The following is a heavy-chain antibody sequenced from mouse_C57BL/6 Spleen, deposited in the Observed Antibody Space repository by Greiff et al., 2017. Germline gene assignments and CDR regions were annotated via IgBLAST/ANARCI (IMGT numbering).Heavy chain of an antibody. CDR3: ARTFYGHYGIGYCDV. D-gene: IGHD2-10*01. CDR2: INPSSGYT. J-gene: IGHJ1*03. V-gene: IGHV1-7*01. CDR1: GYTFTSYW. Sequence: QVQLQQSGAELAKPGASVKLSCKASGYTFTSYWMHWVKQRPGQGLEWIGYINPSSGYTKYNQKFKDKATLTADKSSSTAYMQLSRLTYEDSAVYYCARTFYGHYGIGYCDVWGTGTAVTVSS.